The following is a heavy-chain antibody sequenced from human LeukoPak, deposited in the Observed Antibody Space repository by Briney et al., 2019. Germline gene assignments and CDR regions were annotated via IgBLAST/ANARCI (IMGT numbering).Heavy chain of an antibody. J-gene: IGHJ4*02. Sequence: GGSLRLSCAASGFTFTDYAMSWVRQAPGKGLEWVSAISGSGGSTYYADSVKGRFTISRDNSKNTLYLQMNSLRAEDTAVYFCGSSPTGDYFDYWGQGTLVTVSS. CDR1: GFTFTDYA. V-gene: IGHV3-23*01. CDR3: GSSPTGDYFDY. D-gene: IGHD6-13*01. CDR2: ISGSGGST.